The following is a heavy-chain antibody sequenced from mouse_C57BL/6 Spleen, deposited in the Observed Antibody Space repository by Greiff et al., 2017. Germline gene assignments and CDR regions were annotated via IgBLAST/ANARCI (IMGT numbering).Heavy chain of an antibody. CDR2: IDPNSGGT. J-gene: IGHJ2*01. V-gene: IGHV1-72*01. D-gene: IGHD2-5*01. Sequence: QVQLKQPGAELVKPGASVKLSCKASGYTFTSYWMHWVKQRPGRGLEWIGRIDPNSGGTKYNEKFKSKATLTVDKPSSTAYMQLSSLTSEDSAVYYCASTIVTTYYCDYWGQGTTLTVSS. CDR1: GYTFTSYW. CDR3: ASTIVTTYYCDY.